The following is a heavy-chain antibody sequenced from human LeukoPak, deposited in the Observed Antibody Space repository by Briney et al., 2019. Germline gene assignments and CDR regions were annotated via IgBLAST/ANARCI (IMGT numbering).Heavy chain of an antibody. V-gene: IGHV3-21*01. D-gene: IGHD3-22*01. J-gene: IGHJ3*02. CDR3: ARDHRIDISGYYPPPDAFDI. CDR2: ISSSSSYI. Sequence: GGSLRLSCAASGCTFSSYSMNWVRQAPGKGLEWVSSISSSSSYIYYADSVKGRFTISRDNAKNSLYLQMNSLRAEDTAVYYCARDHRIDISGYYPPPDAFDIWGQGTMVTVSS. CDR1: GCTFSSYS.